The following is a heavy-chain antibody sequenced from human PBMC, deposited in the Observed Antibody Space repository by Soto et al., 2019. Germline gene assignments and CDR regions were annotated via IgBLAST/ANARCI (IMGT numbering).Heavy chain of an antibody. CDR3: ARGPREGDGYSHYFDQ. Sequence: SETLSLTCTVSAGSISGHFWSWIRQPPGKGLAWIAYVYYRGSTNYNPSLKSRVTISVDTSKNQFSLKLSSVTAADTAIYYCARGPREGDGYSHYFDQWGQGTPVTVSS. J-gene: IGHJ4*02. CDR1: AGSISGHF. CDR2: VYYRGST. V-gene: IGHV4-59*11. D-gene: IGHD5-18*01.